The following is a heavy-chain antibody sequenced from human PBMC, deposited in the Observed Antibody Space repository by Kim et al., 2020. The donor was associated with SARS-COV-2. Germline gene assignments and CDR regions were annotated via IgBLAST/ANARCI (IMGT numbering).Heavy chain of an antibody. CDR3: ARVKIVVVVAATLEHNWFDP. D-gene: IGHD2-15*01. CDR2: IYYSGST. V-gene: IGHV4-39*07. Sequence: SETLSLTCTVSGGSISSSSYYWGWIRQPPGKGLEWIGSIYYSGSTYYNPSLKSRVTISVDTSKNQFSLKLSSVTAADTAVYYCARVKIVVVVAATLEHNWFDPWGQGTLVTVSS. J-gene: IGHJ5*02. CDR1: GGSISSSSYY.